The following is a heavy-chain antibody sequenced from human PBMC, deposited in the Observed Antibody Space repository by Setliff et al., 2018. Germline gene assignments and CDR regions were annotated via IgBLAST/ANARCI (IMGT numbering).Heavy chain of an antibody. D-gene: IGHD2-2*01. CDR3: AREPFTRVTSIVVVPAAAPY. V-gene: IGHV1-18*01. Sequence: ASVKVSCKASGYTFTSYGISWVRQAPGQGLEWMGWISAYNGNTNYAQKLQGRVTMTTDTSTSTAYMELSSLRSEDTAVYYCAREPFTRVTSIVVVPAAAPYWGQGTLVTVSS. J-gene: IGHJ4*02. CDR2: ISAYNGNT. CDR1: GYTFTSYG.